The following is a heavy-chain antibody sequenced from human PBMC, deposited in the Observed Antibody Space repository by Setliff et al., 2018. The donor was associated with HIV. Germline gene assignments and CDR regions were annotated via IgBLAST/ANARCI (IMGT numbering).Heavy chain of an antibody. J-gene: IGHJ6*03. CDR3: ARGATLLPGYSDRWEYFYMDV. CDR2: INHSGST. Sequence: PSETLSLTCAVYGGSFSEYYWSWIRQSPGKGLEWIGEINHSGSTHYNPPLKSRATISVDTSKNQFSLRPNSVTAADTAVYYRARGATLLPGYSDRWEYFYMDVWGKGTTVTVSS. D-gene: IGHD5-12*01. V-gene: IGHV4-34*01. CDR1: GGSFSEYY.